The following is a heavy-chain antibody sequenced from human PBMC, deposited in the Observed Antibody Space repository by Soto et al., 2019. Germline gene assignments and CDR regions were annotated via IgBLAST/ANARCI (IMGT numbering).Heavy chain of an antibody. J-gene: IGHJ4*02. CDR3: ARATTNLFDY. D-gene: IGHD1-1*01. CDR1: GFTFSNYW. V-gene: IGHV3-74*01. CDR2: INSDGSST. Sequence: EVQLEESGGGLVQPGGSLRLSCAASGFTFSNYWMHWVRQVPGKGLVWVSRINSDGSSTDHADSVKGRFTISRDNAKNTVYLQMNSLRAEDTAVYYCARATTNLFDYWGQGTLVTVSS.